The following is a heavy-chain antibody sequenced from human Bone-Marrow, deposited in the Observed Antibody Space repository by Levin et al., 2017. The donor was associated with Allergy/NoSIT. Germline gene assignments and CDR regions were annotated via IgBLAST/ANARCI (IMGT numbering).Heavy chain of an antibody. CDR1: DDSISSYY. CDR2: IYNTASI. D-gene: IGHD3-10*01. V-gene: IGHV4-59*01. Sequence: SQTLSLTCTVSDDSISSYYWSWIRQPPGKGLEWIAFIYNTASINYNPSLKSRAAISLDTSKSQFSLKLSSVSAADTAVYYCARDRGRDGGFDIWGQGTMVTVSS. CDR3: ARDRGRDGGFDI. J-gene: IGHJ3*02.